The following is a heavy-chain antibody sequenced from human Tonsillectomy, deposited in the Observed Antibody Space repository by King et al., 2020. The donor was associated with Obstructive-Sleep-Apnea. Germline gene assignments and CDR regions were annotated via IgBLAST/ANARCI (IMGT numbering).Heavy chain of an antibody. J-gene: IGHJ4*02. D-gene: IGHD3-22*01. CDR2: IWYDGSNK. CDR3: ARNYDSSGPPSY. CDR1: GFTFSSYG. V-gene: IGHV3-33*01. Sequence: VQLVESGGGVVQPGRSLRLSCAASGFTFSSYGMHWVRQAPGKGLEWVAVIWYDGSNKYYADSVKGRFTISRDNSKNTLYLQMNSLRAEDTAVYYCARNYDSSGPPSYRGQGTLVTVSS.